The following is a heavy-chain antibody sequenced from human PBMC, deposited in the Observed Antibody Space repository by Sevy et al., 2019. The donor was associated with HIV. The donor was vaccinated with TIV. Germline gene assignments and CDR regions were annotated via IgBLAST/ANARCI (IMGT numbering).Heavy chain of an antibody. J-gene: IGHJ6*04. CDR3: ATAQDYGIVIGLYGVDV. V-gene: IGHV4-61*01. D-gene: IGHD3-9*01. CDR2: IYFSRYS. CDR1: GGTVTDGSYF. Sequence: SETLSLTCTVSGGTVTDGSYFWSWIRPPPGKALEWIGYIYFSRYSTYSPSLKSRVTISLDTSRNQFSLQLSSATAADTAVYYCATAQDYGIVIGLYGVDVWGKGTTVTVSS.